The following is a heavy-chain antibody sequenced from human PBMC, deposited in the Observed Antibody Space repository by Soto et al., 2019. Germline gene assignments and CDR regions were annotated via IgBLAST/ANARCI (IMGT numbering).Heavy chain of an antibody. D-gene: IGHD2-2*01. CDR1: GFTFSSYS. Sequence: RLSCAASGFTFSSYSMNWVRQAPGKGLEWVSSISSSSSYIYYADSVKGRFTISRDNAKNSLYLQMDSLRAEDTAVYYCARAEGNRGPAAMFYYCGMDVWGQGTTVTVSS. V-gene: IGHV3-21*01. CDR2: ISSSSSYI. CDR3: ARAEGNRGPAAMFYYCGMDV. J-gene: IGHJ6*02.